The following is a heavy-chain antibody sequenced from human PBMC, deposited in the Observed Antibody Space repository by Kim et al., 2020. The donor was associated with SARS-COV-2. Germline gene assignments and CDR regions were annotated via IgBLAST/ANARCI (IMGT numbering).Heavy chain of an antibody. CDR3: ARGRWELPY. Sequence: SETLSLTCTVSGGSISNYYWSWIRQPPGKGLEWIGYIYYSGSTNYNPSLKSQVTISVDTSNNQVSLTLSSVTAADTAVYYCARGRWELPYWGQGTLVTVSS. V-gene: IGHV4-59*01. D-gene: IGHD1-26*01. J-gene: IGHJ4*02. CDR1: GGSISNYY. CDR2: IYYSGST.